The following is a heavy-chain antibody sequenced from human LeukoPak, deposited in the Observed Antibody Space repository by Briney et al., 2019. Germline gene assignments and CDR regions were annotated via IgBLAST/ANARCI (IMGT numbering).Heavy chain of an antibody. CDR2: IYWNDDK. V-gene: IGHV2-5*01. CDR1: GFSLSTSGVG. Sequence: SGPTLVNPTQTLTLTCTFSGFSLSTSGVGVGWIRQPPGKALKWLALIYWNDDKRYSPSLKSRLTITKDTSKNQVVLTMTNMDPVDTATYYCAPTFYVVIFDYWGQGTLVTVSS. D-gene: IGHD2/OR15-2a*01. J-gene: IGHJ4*02. CDR3: APTFYVVIFDY.